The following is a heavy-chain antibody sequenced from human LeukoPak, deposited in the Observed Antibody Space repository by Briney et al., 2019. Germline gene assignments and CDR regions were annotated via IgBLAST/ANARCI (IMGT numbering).Heavy chain of an antibody. D-gene: IGHD3-10*01. CDR2: MNPNSGNT. V-gene: IGHV1-8*01. Sequence: ASVTVSCKASGYTLTSYDINWVRQAAGQGIEWMGWMNPNSGNTVYAQKLQGGVTITRNTSISTAYMELSSLRSEDTPVYYCARTFGSGSYHDPYYYYMDVWGKGTTVTISS. J-gene: IGHJ6*03. CDR1: GYTLTSYD. CDR3: ARTFGSGSYHDPYYYYMDV.